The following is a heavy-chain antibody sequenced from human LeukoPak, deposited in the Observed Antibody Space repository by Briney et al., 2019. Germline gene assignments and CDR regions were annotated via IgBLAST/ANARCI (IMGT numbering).Heavy chain of an antibody. Sequence: SGTLSLTCTVSVGSISSSSYYWGWVRQPPGKWLGWIGSIYYSGSTYYNPSLESRVTISAYPSNNQFSLKLSSVTAADTAVYYCARDLLRARSRGRSYFDYWGQGTLVTVSS. D-gene: IGHD3-10*01. J-gene: IGHJ4*02. CDR2: IYYSGST. V-gene: IGHV4-39*07. CDR1: VGSISSSSYY. CDR3: ARDLLRARSRGRSYFDY.